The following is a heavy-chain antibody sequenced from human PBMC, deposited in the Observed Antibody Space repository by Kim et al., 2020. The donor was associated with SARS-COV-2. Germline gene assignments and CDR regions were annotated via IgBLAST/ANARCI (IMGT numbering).Heavy chain of an antibody. CDR3: ARFRSSGWFRFYGMDV. CDR2: ISSSGSTI. D-gene: IGHD6-19*01. J-gene: IGHJ6*02. CDR1: GFTFSDYY. V-gene: IGHV3-11*01. Sequence: GGSLRLSCAASGFTFSDYYMSWIRQAPGKGLEWVSYISSSGSTIYYADSVKGRFTISRDNAKNSLYLQMNSLRAEDTAVYYCARFRSSGWFRFYGMDVWGQGTTVTVSS.